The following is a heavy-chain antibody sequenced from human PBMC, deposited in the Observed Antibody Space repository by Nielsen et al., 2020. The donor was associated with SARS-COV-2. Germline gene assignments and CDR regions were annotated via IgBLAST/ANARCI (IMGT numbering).Heavy chain of an antibody. Sequence: GGSLRLSCVASGFTFDDYAMHWVRQAPGKGLEWVSGISWNSGSIGYADSVKGRFTISRDNAKNSLYLQMNSLRAEDTALYYCAKDMGPVIWYFDLWGRGTLVTVSS. CDR2: ISWNSGSI. D-gene: IGHD3-10*01. J-gene: IGHJ2*01. V-gene: IGHV3-9*01. CDR1: GFTFDDYA. CDR3: AKDMGPVIWYFDL.